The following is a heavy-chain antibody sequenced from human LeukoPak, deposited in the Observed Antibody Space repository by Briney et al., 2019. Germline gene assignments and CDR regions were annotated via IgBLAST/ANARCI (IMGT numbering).Heavy chain of an antibody. CDR3: ARVSKKYYYDSSGYYYWFDP. V-gene: IGHV1-2*02. Sequence: GASVKVSCKASGYTFTGYYMHWVRQAPGQGLEWMGWINPNSGGTSYAQKFQGRVTMTRDTSISTAYMELSRLRSDHTAVYYCARVSKKYYYDSSGYYYWFDPWGQGTLVTVSS. J-gene: IGHJ5*02. CDR2: INPNSGGT. CDR1: GYTFTGYY. D-gene: IGHD3-22*01.